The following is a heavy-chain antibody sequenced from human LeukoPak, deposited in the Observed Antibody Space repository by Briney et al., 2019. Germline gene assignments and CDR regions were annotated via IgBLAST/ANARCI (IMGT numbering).Heavy chain of an antibody. D-gene: IGHD3-10*01. CDR3: AREPQGSWFDP. CDR1: GFTFSSNY. J-gene: IGHJ5*02. Sequence: PGGSLRLSCAASGFTFSSNYMSWVRQAPGKGLEWVSVIYSGGSTYYSDSVTGRVTISRDNSKNTLYLQMNSLRAEDTAVYYCAREPQGSWFDPWGRGTLVTVSS. CDR2: IYSGGST. V-gene: IGHV3-53*01.